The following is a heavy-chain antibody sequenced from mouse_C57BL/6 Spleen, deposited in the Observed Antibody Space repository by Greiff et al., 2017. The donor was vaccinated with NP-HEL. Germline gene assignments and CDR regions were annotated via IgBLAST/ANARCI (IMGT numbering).Heavy chain of an antibody. CDR3: ARGLIGRFAY. V-gene: IGHV5-4*01. Sequence: EVQLVESGGGLVKPGGSLKLSCAASGFTFSSYAMSWVRQTPEKRLEWVATISDGGSYTYYPANVQGRFTISRDNAKNNLYLQMSHLKSEDTAMYYCARGLIGRFAYWGQGTLVTVSA. J-gene: IGHJ3*01. CDR2: ISDGGSYT. CDR1: GFTFSSYA. D-gene: IGHD2-2*01.